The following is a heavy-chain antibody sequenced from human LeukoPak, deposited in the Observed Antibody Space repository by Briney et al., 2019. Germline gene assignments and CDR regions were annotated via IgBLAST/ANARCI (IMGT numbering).Heavy chain of an antibody. CDR2: INHSGST. D-gene: IGHD3-3*01. V-gene: IGHV4-34*01. CDR1: GGSFSGYY. J-gene: IGHJ5*02. CDR3: ARGRDDFWSGYYQNNWFDP. Sequence: PSETLSLTCAVYGGSFSGYYWSWIRQPPGKGLEWIGEINHSGSTNYNPSLKSRVTISVDTSRNQFSLKLSSVTAADTAVYYCARGRDDFWSGYYQNNWFDPWGQGTLVTVSS.